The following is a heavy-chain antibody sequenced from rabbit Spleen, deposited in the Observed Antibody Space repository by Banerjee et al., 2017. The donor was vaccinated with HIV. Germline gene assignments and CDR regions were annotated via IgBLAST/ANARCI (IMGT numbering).Heavy chain of an antibody. J-gene: IGHJ4*01. V-gene: IGHV1S40*01. CDR3: ARRSTSVSGYSYIGL. Sequence: QSLEESGGGLVQPEGSLTLTCTASGFSFSANYYMCWVRQAPGKGLEWIGCIYTGSSGSTYYASWAKGRFTISKTSSTTVTLQMTSLTAADTATYFCARRSTSVSGYSYIGLWGPGTLVTVS. CDR2: IYTGSSGST. CDR1: GFSFSANYY. D-gene: IGHD1-1*01.